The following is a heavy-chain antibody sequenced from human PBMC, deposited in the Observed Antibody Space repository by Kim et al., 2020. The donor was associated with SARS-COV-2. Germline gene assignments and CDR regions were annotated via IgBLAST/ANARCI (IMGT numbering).Heavy chain of an antibody. CDR3: ARGGGGWFDP. Sequence: GGSLRLSCVASGFTFSSYWMSWVRQAPGKGLEWVANIKQDGSEKYYVDSVEGRFTISRDNAKNSLCLQMNSLRVEDTAVYYCARGGGGWFDPWGQGTLVTVSS. V-gene: IGHV3-7*03. D-gene: IGHD3-16*01. J-gene: IGHJ5*02. CDR1: GFTFSSYW. CDR2: IKQDGSEK.